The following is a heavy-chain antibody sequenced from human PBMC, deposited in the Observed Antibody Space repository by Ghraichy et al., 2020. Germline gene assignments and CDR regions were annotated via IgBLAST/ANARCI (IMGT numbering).Heavy chain of an antibody. CDR3: ARGLNSGHYYYYYYMDV. V-gene: IGHV4-59*01. D-gene: IGHD1-26*01. J-gene: IGHJ6*03. CDR1: GGSISSYY. CDR2: IYYNGNT. Sequence: ESLNISCTVSGGSISSYYWNWIRQPPGRGLEWIGYIYYNGNTNYNPSLKSRVTISKDTSNNQFSLRLSSVTAADTAVYYCARGLNSGHYYYYYYMDVWGKVTTVTVSS.